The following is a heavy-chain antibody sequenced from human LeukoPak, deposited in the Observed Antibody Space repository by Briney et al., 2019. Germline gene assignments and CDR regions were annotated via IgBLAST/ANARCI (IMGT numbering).Heavy chain of an antibody. Sequence: QSGGSLRLSCAASGFIFSRYSMNWVRQAPGKGLEWVSYISSSSTYIYYADSVKGRFTISRDNAKNSLYLEMDSLRAEDTAVYYCARDQRYYVPDYWGQGALVTVSS. V-gene: IGHV3-48*01. CDR1: GFIFSRYS. CDR2: ISSSSTYI. CDR3: ARDQRYYVPDY. J-gene: IGHJ4*02. D-gene: IGHD3-10*02.